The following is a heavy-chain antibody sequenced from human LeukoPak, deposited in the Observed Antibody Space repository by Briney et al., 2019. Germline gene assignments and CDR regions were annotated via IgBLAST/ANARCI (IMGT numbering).Heavy chain of an antibody. J-gene: IGHJ4*02. CDR2: ISSSGSTM. Sequence: PGGSLRLSCVASGFTFSYYEMNWVRQAPGKGLEWVSYISSSGSTMYYADSVKGRFTISRDNAKNSLYLQMNSLRAEDTALYYCARGFDGNFDYWGQGTLVTVSP. D-gene: IGHD3-9*01. CDR3: ARGFDGNFDY. V-gene: IGHV3-48*03. CDR1: GFTFSYYE.